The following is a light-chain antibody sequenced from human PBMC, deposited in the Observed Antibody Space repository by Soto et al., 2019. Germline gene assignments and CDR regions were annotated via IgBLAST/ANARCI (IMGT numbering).Light chain of an antibody. J-gene: IGKJ2*01. Sequence: EVVLTQSPGTLSLSPGQRATLSCRASQSVTSSYLAWYQQKPGQAPRLLIYGAYIRATGIPDRFSGSGSGADFTLTISRLEPEYFALFYCQHFDSSSYTFGQGTKLEI. CDR2: GAY. CDR3: QHFDSSSYT. V-gene: IGKV3-20*01. CDR1: QSVTSSY.